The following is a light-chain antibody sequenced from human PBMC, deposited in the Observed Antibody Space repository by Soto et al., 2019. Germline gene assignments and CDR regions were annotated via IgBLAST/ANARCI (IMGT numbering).Light chain of an antibody. J-gene: IGLJ1*01. Sequence: QSALTQPPSASGSPGQSVTICCTGTSSDVGAYIFVSWYQQHPGKAPKLMVYDVNRRPPGVPDRFFGSKPGNTASLTVSGLQAEDEADYYCVSFAGGTYVFGTGTKLTVL. V-gene: IGLV2-8*01. CDR3: VSFAGGTYV. CDR2: DVN. CDR1: SSDVGAYIF.